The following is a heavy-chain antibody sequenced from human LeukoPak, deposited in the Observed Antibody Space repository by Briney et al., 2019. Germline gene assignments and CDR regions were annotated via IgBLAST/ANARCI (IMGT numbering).Heavy chain of an antibody. Sequence: SETLSLTCSVSGGSISSSNYYWGWIRQSTGKGLEWIGYIYYSGSTNYNPSLKSRVTISVDTSKNQFSLKLTSVTAADTAVYYCARVRGVRGVLGDYFDYWGQGTLVTVSS. CDR1: GGSISSSNYY. CDR3: ARVRGVRGVLGDYFDY. J-gene: IGHJ4*02. CDR2: IYYSGST. V-gene: IGHV4-61*05. D-gene: IGHD3-10*01.